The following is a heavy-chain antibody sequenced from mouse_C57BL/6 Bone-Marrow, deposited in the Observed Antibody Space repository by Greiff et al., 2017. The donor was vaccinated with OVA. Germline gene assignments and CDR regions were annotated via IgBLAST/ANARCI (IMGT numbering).Heavy chain of an antibody. Sequence: QVQLQQPGAELVKPGASVKMSCKASGYTFTSYWITWVKQRPGQGLEWIGDIYPGSGSTNYNEKFKSKATLTVDTSSSTAYMQLSSLTSEDSAVYYCASGGGVYTTVDWYFDVWGTGTTVTVSS. CDR3: ASGGGVYTTVDWYFDV. CDR1: GYTFTSYW. J-gene: IGHJ1*03. D-gene: IGHD1-1*01. CDR2: IYPGSGST. V-gene: IGHV1-55*01.